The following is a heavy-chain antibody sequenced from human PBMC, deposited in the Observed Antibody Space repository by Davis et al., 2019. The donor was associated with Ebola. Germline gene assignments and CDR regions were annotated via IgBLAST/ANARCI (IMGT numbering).Heavy chain of an antibody. D-gene: IGHD3-9*01. CDR2: IYPGDSDT. J-gene: IGHJ6*02. V-gene: IGHV5-51*01. CDR1: GYSFTSYW. CDR3: ARWGRLVYYGMDV. Sequence: GSLRLSCKGSGYSFTSYWIGWVRQMPGKGLEWMGIIYPGDSDTRYSPSFQGQVTISADKSISTAYLQWSSLKASDTAMYYCARWGRLVYYGMDVWGQGTTVTVSS.